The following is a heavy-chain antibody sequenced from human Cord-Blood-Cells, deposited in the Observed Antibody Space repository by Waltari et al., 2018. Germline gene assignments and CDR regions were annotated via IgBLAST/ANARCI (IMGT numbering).Heavy chain of an antibody. CDR2: INPNSGGT. J-gene: IGHJ2*01. V-gene: IGHV1-2*02. Sequence: QVHLMQSGAEVKKPGAPGKVSCKASGYTFTGCYTPWVRQATGQGLEWMGWINPNSGGTNYAQKFQGRVTMTRDTSISTAYMELSRLRSDDTAVYYCARDLYSGSYYDWYFDLWGRGTLVTVSS. D-gene: IGHD1-26*01. CDR1: GYTFTGCY. CDR3: ARDLYSGSYYDWYFDL.